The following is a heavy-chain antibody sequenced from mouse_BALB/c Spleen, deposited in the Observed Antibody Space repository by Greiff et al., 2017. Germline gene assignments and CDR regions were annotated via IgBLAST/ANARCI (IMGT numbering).Heavy chain of an antibody. CDR2: IDPYNGGT. CDR3: AKGYYYGSSYYAMDY. CDR1: GYSFTDYN. Sequence: EVKLVESGPELVKPGASVKVSCKASGYSFTDYNMYWVKQSHGKSLEWIGYIDPYNGGTSYNQKFKGKATLTVDKSSSTAFMHLNSLTSEDSAVYYCAKGYYYGSSYYAMDYWGQGTSVTVSS. J-gene: IGHJ4*01. V-gene: IGHV1S135*01. D-gene: IGHD1-1*01.